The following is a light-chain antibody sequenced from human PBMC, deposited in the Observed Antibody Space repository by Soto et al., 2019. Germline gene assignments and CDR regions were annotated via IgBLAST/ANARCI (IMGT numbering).Light chain of an antibody. CDR3: CSYTTSNTRQIV. Sequence: SALTQPASVSGSPGQSITISCTGTSSDVGGYNYVSWYQHHPGKAPKLMFYDVSNRPSGVSNRFSGSKSGNTASLTISGLQPEDEADYYCCSYTTSNTRQIVFGTGTKVTVL. CDR2: DVS. V-gene: IGLV2-14*03. CDR1: SSDVGGYNY. J-gene: IGLJ1*01.